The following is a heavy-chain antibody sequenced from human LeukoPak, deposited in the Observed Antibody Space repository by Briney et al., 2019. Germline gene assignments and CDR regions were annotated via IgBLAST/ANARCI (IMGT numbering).Heavy chain of an antibody. D-gene: IGHD6-13*01. CDR1: GGSISSNY. CDR2: IYYSGST. CDR3: ARFNSSTWYRLYDY. J-gene: IGHJ4*02. V-gene: IGHV4-59*12. Sequence: SETLSLICTVSGGSISSNYWSWIRQPPGKGLEWIGYIYYSGSTNYNPSLKSRVTISIDTSKNQFSLRLNSVTAADTAVYYCARFNSSTWYRLYDYWGQGTLVTVSS.